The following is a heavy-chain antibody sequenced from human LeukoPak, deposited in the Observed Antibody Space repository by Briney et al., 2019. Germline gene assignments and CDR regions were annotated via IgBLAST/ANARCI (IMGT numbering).Heavy chain of an antibody. CDR3: AREGYDSSGYYYD. CDR1: GFTFSSYG. CDR2: ISSSSSYI. J-gene: IGHJ4*02. D-gene: IGHD3-22*01. Sequence: PGGSLRLSCAASGFTFSSYGMNWVRQAPGKGLEWVSSISSSSSYIYYADSVKGRFTISRDNAKNSLYLQMNSLRAEDTAVYHCAREGYDSSGYYYDWGQGTLVTVSS. V-gene: IGHV3-21*01.